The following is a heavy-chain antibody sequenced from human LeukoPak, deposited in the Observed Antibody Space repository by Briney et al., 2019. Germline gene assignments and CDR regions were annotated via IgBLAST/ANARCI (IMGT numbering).Heavy chain of an antibody. CDR2: ISDSGGAT. Sequence: GGSLRLSCAASGFTFSSYAMSWVRQAPGKGLDWVSAISDSGGATFYADSVKGRFTISRDNSKNTLYLQMNSLRAEDTAVYYCAKLILASGATGYWGQGALVTVSS. CDR3: AKLILASGATGY. V-gene: IGHV3-23*01. D-gene: IGHD1-26*01. J-gene: IGHJ4*02. CDR1: GFTFSSYA.